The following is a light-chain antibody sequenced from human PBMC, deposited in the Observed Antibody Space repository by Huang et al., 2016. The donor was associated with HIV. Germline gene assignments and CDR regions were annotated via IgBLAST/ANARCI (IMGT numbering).Light chain of an antibody. V-gene: IGKV1-9*01. CDR1: EGIGNY. Sequence: IPLTQSPSSLSASVGDRVTITCRDSEGIGNYLAWYQQKPGKAPKLLVYGASTLQKGVPSRFSGTGSGTHFTLTISSLQPEDFATYYCQQLSTYPRTFGQGTKVEIK. CDR2: GAS. J-gene: IGKJ1*01. CDR3: QQLSTYPRT.